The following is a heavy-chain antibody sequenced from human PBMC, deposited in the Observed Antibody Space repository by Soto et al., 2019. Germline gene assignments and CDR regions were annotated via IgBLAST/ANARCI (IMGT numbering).Heavy chain of an antibody. V-gene: IGHV4-59*02. Sequence: QVQLQESGPGLMKPSETLSLTCTVSGGSVSPYYWSWIRQPPGKGLEWIGYIYYSGSTNYNPSLNSLVTISVDTSKNHFSLKLSSVTAADTAVYYCATGRHWLDYWGQGTLVTVSS. D-gene: IGHD6-19*01. CDR2: IYYSGST. J-gene: IGHJ4*02. CDR3: ATGRHWLDY. CDR1: GGSVSPYY.